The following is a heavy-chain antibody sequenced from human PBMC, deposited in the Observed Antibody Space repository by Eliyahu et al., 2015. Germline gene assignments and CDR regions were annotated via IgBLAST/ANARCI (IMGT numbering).Heavy chain of an antibody. CDR1: GFNFDDFA. D-gene: IGHD1-1*01. V-gene: IGHV3-9*01. CDR2: ISWNSRII. CDR3: AKDKRGTTGTTGNFFDY. J-gene: IGHJ4*02. Sequence: EVHLVESGGGVVQPGRSLRLSCAASGFNFDDFALHWVRQVPGKGLEWVSGISWNSRIIDYVDSVKGRFTISRDNAKKSLYLQMNSLRPEDTALYFCAKDKRGTTGTTGNFFDYWGQGTLVTVSS.